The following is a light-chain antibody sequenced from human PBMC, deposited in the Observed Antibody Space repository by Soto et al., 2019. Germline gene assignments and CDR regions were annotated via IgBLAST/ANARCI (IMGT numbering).Light chain of an antibody. Sequence: QSVLTQPASVSGSPGQSITISCTGTSSDVGGYKYVSWYQQHPGKAPKLIIYEVDNRPSGVSDRFSGSKSGKTASLTISGLQSEDEADYYCSSYSVTSTHYVFGTGTKVTVL. CDR3: SSYSVTSTHYV. CDR1: SSDVGGYKY. V-gene: IGLV2-14*03. J-gene: IGLJ1*01. CDR2: EVD.